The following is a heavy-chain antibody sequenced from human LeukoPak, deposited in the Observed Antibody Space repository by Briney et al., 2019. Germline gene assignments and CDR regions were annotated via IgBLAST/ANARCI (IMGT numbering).Heavy chain of an antibody. Sequence: PSETLSLTCAVSSASISGSGYYWGWIRQPPGKGLEWIGRIYSSGSTYYTASLQSRVTISIDTSKNQFSLRLNSVTAADTAMYYCAKGGGYGLIDYWGQGTRVTVSS. D-gene: IGHD1-26*01. J-gene: IGHJ4*02. CDR1: SASISGSGYY. CDR2: IYSSGST. CDR3: AKGGGYGLIDY. V-gene: IGHV4-39*01.